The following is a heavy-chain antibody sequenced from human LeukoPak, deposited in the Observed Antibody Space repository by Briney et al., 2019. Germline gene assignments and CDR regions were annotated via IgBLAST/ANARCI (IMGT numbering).Heavy chain of an antibody. CDR3: ASSFYDFWSGSGDY. Sequence: SSVKVSCKASGGTFSSYTISWVRQAPGQGLEWMGRIIPILGIANYAQEFQGRVTITADKSTSTAYMELSSLRSEDTAVYYCASSFYDFWSGSGDYWGQGTLVTVSS. CDR2: IIPILGIA. D-gene: IGHD3-3*01. V-gene: IGHV1-69*02. CDR1: GGTFSSYT. J-gene: IGHJ4*02.